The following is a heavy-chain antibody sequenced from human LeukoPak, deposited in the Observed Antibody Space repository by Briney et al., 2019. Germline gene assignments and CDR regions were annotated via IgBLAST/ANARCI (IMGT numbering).Heavy chain of an antibody. CDR2: IYYSGGT. D-gene: IGHD1-14*01. J-gene: IGHJ3*02. Sequence: PSETLSLTCAVSGGSISGYYWSWIRQPPGKGLEGIGQIYYSGGTIYNPSLKGRVTISVDTTNNHFSLKLSSMSAADTAVFYCARHGTGQKAFDIWGQGTMVTVS. CDR1: GGSISGYY. V-gene: IGHV4-59*08. CDR3: ARHGTGQKAFDI.